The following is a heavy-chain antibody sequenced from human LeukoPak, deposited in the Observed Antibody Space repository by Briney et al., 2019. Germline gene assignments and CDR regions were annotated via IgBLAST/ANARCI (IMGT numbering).Heavy chain of an antibody. Sequence: SETLSLTCTVSGGSISSGDYYWSWIRQPPGKGLEWIGYIYYSGSTYYNPSLKSRVTISVDTSKNQFSLKLSSVTAADTAVYYCARQNRYCSSTSCYFWGQGTLVTVSS. CDR1: GGSISSGDYY. CDR2: IYYSGST. D-gene: IGHD2-2*01. V-gene: IGHV4-30-4*08. J-gene: IGHJ4*02. CDR3: ARQNRYCSSTSCYF.